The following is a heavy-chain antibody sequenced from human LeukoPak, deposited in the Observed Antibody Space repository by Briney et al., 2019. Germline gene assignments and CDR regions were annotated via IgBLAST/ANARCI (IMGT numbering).Heavy chain of an antibody. CDR2: IIPIFGIA. D-gene: IGHD2-15*01. Sequence: ASVKVSCKASGGTFSSYAISWVRQAPGQGLEWMGRIIPIFGIANYAQKFQGRVTITADKSTSTAYMELSSLRSEDTAVYYRASPSRTVVAATRSYYYYGMDVWGKGTTVTVSS. CDR1: GGTFSSYA. J-gene: IGHJ6*04. CDR3: ASPSRTVVAATRSYYYYGMDV. V-gene: IGHV1-69*04.